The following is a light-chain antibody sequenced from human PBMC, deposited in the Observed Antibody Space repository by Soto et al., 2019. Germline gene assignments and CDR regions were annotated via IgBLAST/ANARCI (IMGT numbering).Light chain of an antibody. J-gene: IGKJ2*01. CDR2: ATS. CDR1: HSMGVY. Sequence: DIQMTLSPSSLSSSVADRDTLTCRATHSMGVYLYWYRQKPGRAPELLIYATSTLQSGVPSRFSGNRSGTEFTITISGLQAEEFATYFCEQSFSTAYTFGQGTQLEI. CDR3: EQSFSTAYT. V-gene: IGKV1-39*01.